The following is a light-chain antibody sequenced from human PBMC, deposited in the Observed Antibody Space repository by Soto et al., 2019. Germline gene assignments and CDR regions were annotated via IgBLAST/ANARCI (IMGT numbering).Light chain of an antibody. CDR3: QSYDSSLSGSI. CDR1: SSNIGAGYD. CDR2: GNS. V-gene: IGLV1-40*01. J-gene: IGLJ2*01. Sequence: QSVLTQPPSVSGAPGQRVTISCTGSSSNIGAGYDVHWYQQLPGTAPKLLIYGNSNRPSGVPDRFSGSTSGTSASQAITGLQAEDEADSYCQSYDSSLSGSIFGGGTKVTVL.